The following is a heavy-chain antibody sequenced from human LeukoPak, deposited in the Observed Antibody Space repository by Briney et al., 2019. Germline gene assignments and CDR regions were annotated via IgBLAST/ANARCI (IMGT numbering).Heavy chain of an antibody. J-gene: IGHJ4*02. CDR1: GGSISSYY. V-gene: IGHV4-59*08. CDR3: ARHRGYSSSWYPAYFDY. D-gene: IGHD6-13*01. CDR2: IYYSGST. Sequence: ASETLSLTCTVSGGSISSYYWSWIRQPPGKGLEWIGYIYYSGSTNYNPSLKSRVTISVDTSKNQFSLKLSSVTAADTAVYYCARHRGYSSSWYPAYFDYWGQGNLVTVSS.